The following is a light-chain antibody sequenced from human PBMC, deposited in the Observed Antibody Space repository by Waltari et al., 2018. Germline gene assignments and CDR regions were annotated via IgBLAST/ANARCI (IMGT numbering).Light chain of an antibody. J-gene: IGKJ4*01. CDR2: GAS. CDR1: QSDSSN. V-gene: IGKV3-15*01. CDR3: QQYNNWPLT. Sequence: EILLTQSPATLSVSPGERATLSCRASQSDSSNLAWYQQKPGQAPRLLIYGASTRATGIPARFSGSGSGTEFTLTISSLQSEDFAVYYCQQYNNWPLTFGGGTKVEIK.